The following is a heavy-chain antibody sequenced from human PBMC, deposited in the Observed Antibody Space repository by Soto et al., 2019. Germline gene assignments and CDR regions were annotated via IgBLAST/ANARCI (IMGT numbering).Heavy chain of an antibody. CDR2: INHSGST. Sequence: SETLSLTCAVYGGSFSGYYWSWIRQPPGKGLEWIGEINHSGSTNYNPSLKSRVTISVDTSKNQFSLKLSSVTAADTAVYYCARVSGGSFLLLNWFDPWGQGTLVTVSS. CDR1: GGSFSGYY. J-gene: IGHJ5*02. D-gene: IGHD2-15*01. V-gene: IGHV4-34*01. CDR3: ARVSGGSFLLLNWFDP.